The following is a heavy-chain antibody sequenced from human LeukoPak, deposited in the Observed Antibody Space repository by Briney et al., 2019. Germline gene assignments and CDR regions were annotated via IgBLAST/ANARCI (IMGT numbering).Heavy chain of an antibody. V-gene: IGHV4-59*05. Sequence: SETLSLTCAVYGGSFSGYYWSWIRQPPGKGLEWIGSIYYSGNTYYNPSLKSRVTISVDTSKNQFSLKLTSVTAADTAVYYCAHFKGGSFDFWGQGTMVTVSS. J-gene: IGHJ3*01. CDR3: AHFKGGSFDF. CDR1: GGSFSGYY. CDR2: IYYSGNT. D-gene: IGHD1-26*01.